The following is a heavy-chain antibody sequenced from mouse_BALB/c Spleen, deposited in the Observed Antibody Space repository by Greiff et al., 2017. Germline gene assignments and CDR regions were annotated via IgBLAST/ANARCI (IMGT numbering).Heavy chain of an antibody. CDR2: ILPGSGST. J-gene: IGHJ1*01. V-gene: IGHV1-9*01. CDR1: GYTFSSYW. CDR3: ARRTTAWYFDV. D-gene: IGHD1-2*01. Sequence: QVQLQQSGAELMKPGASVKISCKATGYTFSSYWIEWVKQRPGHGLEWIGEILPGSGSTNYNEKFKGKATFTADTSSNTAYMQLSSLTSEDSAVYYCARRTTAWYFDVWGAGTTVTVSS.